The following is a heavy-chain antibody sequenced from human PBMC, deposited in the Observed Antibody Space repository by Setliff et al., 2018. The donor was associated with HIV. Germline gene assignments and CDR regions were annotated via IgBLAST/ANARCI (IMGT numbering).Heavy chain of an antibody. CDR2: INSDGSST. J-gene: IGHJ4*02. D-gene: IGHD2-21*01. Sequence: GGSLRLSCAASGFTSSSYWMHWVRQAPGKGLVWVSRINSDGSSTSYADSMRGRFTISRDNGKNAVYLQMNSLTAEDTALYYCVRDLARVIAHWGQGTLVTVSS. CDR3: VRDLARVIAH. V-gene: IGHV3-74*01. CDR1: GFTSSSYW.